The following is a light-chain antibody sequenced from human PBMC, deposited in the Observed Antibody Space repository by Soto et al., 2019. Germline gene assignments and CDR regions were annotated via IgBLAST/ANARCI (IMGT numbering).Light chain of an antibody. Sequence: QSVLTQPRSVSGSPGQSVTISCTGTSSDIGGYNYVSWYQQHPGKAPKLMIYDVIKRPSGVPDRFSGSKSGNTASLTIYGLQAEDEADYYCCSYAGSYTYVFGTGTKVTVL. CDR3: CSYAGSYTYV. CDR2: DVI. V-gene: IGLV2-11*01. J-gene: IGLJ1*01. CDR1: SSDIGGYNY.